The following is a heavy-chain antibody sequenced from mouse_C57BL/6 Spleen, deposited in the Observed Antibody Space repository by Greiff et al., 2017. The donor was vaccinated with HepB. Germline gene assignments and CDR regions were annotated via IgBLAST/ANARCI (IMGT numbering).Heavy chain of an antibody. D-gene: IGHD4-1*01. J-gene: IGHJ4*01. Sequence: QVQLQQPGAELVRPGSSVKLSCKASGYTFTSYWMHWVKQRPIQGLEWIGNIDPSDIETHYNQKFKDKATLTVDKSSSTAYMQLSSLTSEDSAVYYCAIWDEDYAMDYWGQGTSVTVSS. CDR3: AIWDEDYAMDY. V-gene: IGHV1-52*01. CDR2: IDPSDIET. CDR1: GYTFTSYW.